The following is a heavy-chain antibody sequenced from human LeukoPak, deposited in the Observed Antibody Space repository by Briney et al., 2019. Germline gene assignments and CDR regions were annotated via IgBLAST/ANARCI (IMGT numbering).Heavy chain of an antibody. J-gene: IGHJ3*02. V-gene: IGHV1-2*02. D-gene: IGHD3-22*01. CDR3: ASLKNYYDSSGYLVTDAFDI. Sequence: ASVKVSCKASGYTFTGYYMHWVRLAPGQGLEGMGWINPNSGGTNYAQKFQGRVTMTRDTSISTAYMELSRLRSDDTAVYYCASLKNYYDSSGYLVTDAFDIWGQGTMVTVSS. CDR2: INPNSGGT. CDR1: GYTFTGYY.